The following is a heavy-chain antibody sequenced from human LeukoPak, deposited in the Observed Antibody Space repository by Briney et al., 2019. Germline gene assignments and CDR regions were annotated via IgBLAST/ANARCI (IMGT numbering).Heavy chain of an antibody. CDR1: GFTFSSYS. V-gene: IGHV3-21*01. CDR2: ISSSSSYI. J-gene: IGHJ4*02. Sequence: GGSLRLSCAASGFTFSSYSMNWVRQAPGKGLEWVSSISSSSSYIYYADSVKGRFTISRDNAKNSLYLQMTSLRAEDTAVYYCQTDYGGNSYPDYFDYWGQGTLVTVSS. D-gene: IGHD4-23*01. CDR3: QTDYGGNSYPDYFDY.